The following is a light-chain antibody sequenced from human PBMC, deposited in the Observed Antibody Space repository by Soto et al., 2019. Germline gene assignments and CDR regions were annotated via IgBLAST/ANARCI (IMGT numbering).Light chain of an antibody. V-gene: IGLV3-21*02. CDR2: EDS. Sequence: SYELTQPPSVSVAPGQTARMTCGGTNIGSKRVQWYQHKAGQAPVMVVYEDSDWPSGIPERFSGSNSGNTATLTISRVEAGDEADYYCQVWDSTSDLAVFGTGTKLTVL. CDR1: NIGSKR. J-gene: IGLJ1*01. CDR3: QVWDSTSDLAV.